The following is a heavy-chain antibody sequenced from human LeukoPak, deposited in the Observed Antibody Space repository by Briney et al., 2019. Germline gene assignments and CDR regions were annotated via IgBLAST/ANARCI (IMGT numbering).Heavy chain of an antibody. D-gene: IGHD5-18*01. CDR1: GGTFSSYA. V-gene: IGHV1-69*05. J-gene: IGHJ4*02. Sequence: SVKVSCKASGGTFSSYAISWVRQAPRQGLEWMGGIIPIFGTANYAQKFQGRVTITTDESTSTAYMELSSLRSEDTAVYYCARSDTAMIGFDYWGQGTLVTVSS. CDR3: ARSDTAMIGFDY. CDR2: IIPIFGTA.